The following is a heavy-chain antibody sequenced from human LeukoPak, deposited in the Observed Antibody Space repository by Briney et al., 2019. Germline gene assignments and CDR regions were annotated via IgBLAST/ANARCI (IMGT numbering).Heavy chain of an antibody. CDR3: ARRQGLDGMDV. V-gene: IGHV1-69*13. Sequence: SMKVSCKAYGGTFSSYANSWDRQAPGQGPEWMGGIIPIFGTANYAQKFQGRVTITADESTSTAYMELSSLRSEDTAVYYCARRQGLDGMDVWGQGTTVTVSS. CDR1: GGTFSSYA. J-gene: IGHJ6*02. CDR2: IIPIFGTA.